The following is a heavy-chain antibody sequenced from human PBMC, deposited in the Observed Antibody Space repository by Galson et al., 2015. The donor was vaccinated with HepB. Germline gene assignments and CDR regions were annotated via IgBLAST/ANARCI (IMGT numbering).Heavy chain of an antibody. CDR2: ISYDGSNK. CDR1: GFTFSSYG. CDR3: AKGLDIAAAGTPRFDY. V-gene: IGHV3-30*18. D-gene: IGHD6-13*01. Sequence: SLRLSCAASGFTFSSYGMHWVRQAPGKGLEWVAVISYDGSNKYYADSVKGRFTISRDNSKNTLYLQMNSLRAEDTAVYYCAKGLDIAAAGTPRFDYWGQGTLVTVSS. J-gene: IGHJ4*02.